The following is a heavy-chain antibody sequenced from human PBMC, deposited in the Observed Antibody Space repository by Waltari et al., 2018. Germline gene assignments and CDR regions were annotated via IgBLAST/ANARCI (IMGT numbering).Heavy chain of an antibody. V-gene: IGHV3-30*02. CDR3: AKVGRELLQWYYFDY. J-gene: IGHJ4*02. D-gene: IGHD1-26*01. CDR2: IRYDGSNK. Sequence: QVQLVESGGGVVQPGGSLRLSCAASGFTFSSYGMHWVSQAPGKGLEWVAFIRYDGSNKYYADSVKGRFTISRDNSKNTLYLQMNSLRAEDTAVYYCAKVGRELLQWYYFDYWGQGTLVTVSS. CDR1: GFTFSSYG.